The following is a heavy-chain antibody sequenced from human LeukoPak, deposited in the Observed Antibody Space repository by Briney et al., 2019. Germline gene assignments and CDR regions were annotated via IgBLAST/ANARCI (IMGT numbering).Heavy chain of an antibody. Sequence: ASVRVSCKASGYTFTGYYMHWVRQAPGQGLEWMGWINTNSGGTNYAQTFQGRVTITRNTSINTAYMELSSLRSEDTAVYYCARGGQRRYYYYYMDVWGKGTTVTVSS. D-gene: IGHD6-25*01. CDR3: ARGGQRRYYYYYMDV. J-gene: IGHJ6*03. CDR2: INTNSGGT. V-gene: IGHV1-2*02. CDR1: GYTFTGYY.